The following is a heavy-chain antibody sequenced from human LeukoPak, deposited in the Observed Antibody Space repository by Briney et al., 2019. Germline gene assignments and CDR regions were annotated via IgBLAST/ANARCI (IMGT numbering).Heavy chain of an antibody. V-gene: IGHV3-30*03. CDR3: ARDSDVHCSGGRCTNFDY. CDR2: ISFDGSNK. D-gene: IGHD2-15*01. Sequence: GGSLRLSCAASGFTFSRYGMHWVRQAPGKGLEWVAVISFDGSNKYYTDSVKGRFTISRDNSKNTLYLQMNSLRAEDTAVYYCARDSDVHCSGGRCTNFDYWGQGILVTVSS. J-gene: IGHJ4*02. CDR1: GFTFSRYG.